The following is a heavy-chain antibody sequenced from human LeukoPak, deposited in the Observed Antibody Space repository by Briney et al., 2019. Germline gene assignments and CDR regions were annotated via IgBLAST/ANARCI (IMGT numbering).Heavy chain of an antibody. V-gene: IGHV4-59*01. CDR2: IYYSGST. D-gene: IGHD6-19*01. CDR1: GGSISSYH. J-gene: IGHJ4*02. CDR3: ARGQWLYYFDY. Sequence: SETLSLTCTVSGGSISSYHWSWIRQPPGKGLEWIGYIYYSGSTNYNPSLKSRVTISVDTSKNQFSLKLSSVTAADTAVYYCARGQWLYYFDYWGQGTLDTVSS.